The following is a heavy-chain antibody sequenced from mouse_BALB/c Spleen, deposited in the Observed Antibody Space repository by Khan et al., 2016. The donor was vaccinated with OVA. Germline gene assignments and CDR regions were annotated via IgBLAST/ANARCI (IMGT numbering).Heavy chain of an antibody. CDR2: INPHIGEN. CDR1: GYSFTGYF. Sequence: EVQLVESGPELVKPGDSVKISCKASGYSFTGYFMNWVMQSHGKSLEWIGRINPHIGENLYNQKFKGKATLTVDESSRTALMELRSLASEDSAVYYCARKNGSDFDYWGQGTTLTVSS. V-gene: IGHV1-20*01. D-gene: IGHD1-1*01. J-gene: IGHJ2*01. CDR3: ARKNGSDFDY.